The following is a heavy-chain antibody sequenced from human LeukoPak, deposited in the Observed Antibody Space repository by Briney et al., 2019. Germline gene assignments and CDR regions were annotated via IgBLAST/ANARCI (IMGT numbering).Heavy chain of an antibody. V-gene: IGHV1-18*01. CDR2: ISAYNGNT. CDR3: AREVYTGYYYYMDV. Sequence: ASVKVSCKASGYTFTSYGISWVRQAPGQALEWMGWISAYNGNTNYAQKLQGRVTMTTDTSTSTAYMELRSLRSDDTAVYYCAREVYTGYYYYMDVWGKGTTVTVSS. CDR1: GYTFTSYG. D-gene: IGHD1-14*01. J-gene: IGHJ6*03.